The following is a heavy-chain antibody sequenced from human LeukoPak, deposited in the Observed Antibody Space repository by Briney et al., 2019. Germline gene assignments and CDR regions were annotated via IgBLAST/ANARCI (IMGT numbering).Heavy chain of an antibody. J-gene: IGHJ4*02. CDR2: INHSGST. D-gene: IGHD6-19*01. Sequence: GSLRLSCVVSGFTFKNYAMSWVRQPPGKGLEWIGEINHSGSTNYNPSLKSRVTISVDTSKNQFSLKLSSVTAADTAVYYCARTSYSSGWYRPDHFDYWGQGTLVTVSS. CDR3: ARTSYSSGWYRPDHFDY. CDR1: GFTFKNYA. V-gene: IGHV4-34*01.